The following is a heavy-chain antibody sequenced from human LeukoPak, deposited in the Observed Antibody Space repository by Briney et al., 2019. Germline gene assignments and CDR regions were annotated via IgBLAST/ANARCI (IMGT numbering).Heavy chain of an antibody. CDR3: ARVGYDFWSGNYYYYYYMDV. V-gene: IGHV3-11*04. J-gene: IGHJ6*03. CDR2: ISSSGSTI. CDR1: GFTFSDYY. Sequence: GGSLRLSCAASGFTFSDYYMSWIRQAPGKGLEWVSYISSSGSTIYYADSVKGRFTISRDNAKNSLYLQMNSLRAEDTAVYYCARVGYDFWSGNYYYYYYMDVWGKGTTVTVSS. D-gene: IGHD3-3*01.